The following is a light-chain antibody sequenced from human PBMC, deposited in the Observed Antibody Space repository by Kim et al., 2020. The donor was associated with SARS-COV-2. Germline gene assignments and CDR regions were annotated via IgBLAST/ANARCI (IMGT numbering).Light chain of an antibody. Sequence: QSALTQPASVSGSPGQSITISCTGTSSDVGSYNLVSWYQQHPGKAPKLMIYEVTKRPSGVSNRFSGSKSGNTASLTISGLQAEDEADYYCCSYAVSSTLSVGGGTRLTVL. CDR3: CSYAVSSTLS. CDR1: SSDVGSYNL. J-gene: IGLJ2*01. CDR2: EVT. V-gene: IGLV2-23*02.